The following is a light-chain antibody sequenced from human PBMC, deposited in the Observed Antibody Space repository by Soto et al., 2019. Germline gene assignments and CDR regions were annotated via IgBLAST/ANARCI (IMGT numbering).Light chain of an antibody. CDR2: GAS. CDR3: QQGYTAPWT. V-gene: IGKV1-39*01. Sequence: DIPMTQSPSSLSASAGDSVTITCRASQRISSYLSWYQQKPGTAPKLLIYGASKLQSGVPSRFSGNRSGTDFTLTISSLQPEDSATYYCQQGYTAPWTFGHGTKVEI. J-gene: IGKJ1*01. CDR1: QRISSY.